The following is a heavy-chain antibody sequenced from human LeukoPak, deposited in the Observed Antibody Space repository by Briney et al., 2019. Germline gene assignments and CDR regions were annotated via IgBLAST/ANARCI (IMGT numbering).Heavy chain of an antibody. J-gene: IGHJ4*02. Sequence: PSETLSLTCAVYGGSFSGYYWSWIRQPAGKGLEWIGRIYTSGSTNYNPSLKSRVTISVDTSKNQFSLKLSSVTAADTAVYYCAGAYSSSWKFDYWGQGTLVTVSS. V-gene: IGHV4-59*10. CDR2: IYTSGST. CDR3: AGAYSSSWKFDY. D-gene: IGHD6-13*01. CDR1: GGSFSGYY.